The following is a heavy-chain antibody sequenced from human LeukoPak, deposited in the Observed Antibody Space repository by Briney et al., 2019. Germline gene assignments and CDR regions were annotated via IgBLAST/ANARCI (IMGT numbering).Heavy chain of an antibody. CDR1: GGSISGHY. Sequence: SETLSLTRTVSGGSISGHYWSWIRQPPGKKLEYIGYIYYDGTTNYNPSLRGRATISVDTSKNQFSLNLESVTAADTAVYYCARDSGGQYGSGNIWFDPWGQGTLVTVSS. J-gene: IGHJ5*02. D-gene: IGHD3-10*01. V-gene: IGHV4-59*11. CDR2: IYYDGTT. CDR3: ARDSGGQYGSGNIWFDP.